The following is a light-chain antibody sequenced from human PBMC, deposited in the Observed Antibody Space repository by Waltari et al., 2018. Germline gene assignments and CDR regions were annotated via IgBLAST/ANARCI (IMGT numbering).Light chain of an antibody. CDR3: SSFTRASSWV. Sequence: HSALAQPASVSGSPGQSITISCTGTSSAVVAYNYVSWYQQHPGKAPRLMIYDVNNRPSGVSNRFSGSKSGNTASLTISGLQAEDEADYYCSSFTRASSWVFGGGTKLTV. J-gene: IGLJ3*02. CDR1: SSAVVAYNY. CDR2: DVN. V-gene: IGLV2-14*03.